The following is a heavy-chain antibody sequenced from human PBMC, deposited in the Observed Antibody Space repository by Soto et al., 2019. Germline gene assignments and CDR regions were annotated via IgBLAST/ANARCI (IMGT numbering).Heavy chain of an antibody. V-gene: IGHV3-15*01. CDR3: TTFPEGQKLLCFVELSRYFDY. D-gene: IGHD3-10*01. CDR1: GFTFSNAW. Sequence: EVQLVESGGGLVKPGGSLSLSCAASGFTFSNAWMSWVRQAPGKGLEWVGRIKSKTDGGTTDYAAPMKGRFTISRDDSKNTLYLHMNSLKTEDTAVYYCTTFPEGQKLLCFVELSRYFDYWGQGTLVTVSS. J-gene: IGHJ4*02. CDR2: IKSKTDGGTT.